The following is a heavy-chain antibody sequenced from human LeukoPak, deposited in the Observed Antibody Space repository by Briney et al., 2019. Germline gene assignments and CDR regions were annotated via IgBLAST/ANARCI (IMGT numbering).Heavy chain of an antibody. J-gene: IGHJ4*02. CDR1: GFTFSSYA. CDR3: AKEGSAVAAFDIDY. D-gene: IGHD6-19*01. Sequence: GGSLRLSCAASGFTFSSYAMHWVRQAPGKGLEWVAVISYDGSNKYYADSVKGRFTISRDNSKNTLYLQMNSLRAEDTAVYYCAKEGSAVAAFDIDYWGQGTLVTVSS. CDR2: ISYDGSNK. V-gene: IGHV3-30*04.